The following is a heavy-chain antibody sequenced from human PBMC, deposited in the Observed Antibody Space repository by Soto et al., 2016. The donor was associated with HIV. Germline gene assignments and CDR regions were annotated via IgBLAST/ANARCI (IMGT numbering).Heavy chain of an antibody. CDR3: ARHAPIFTFYFDY. V-gene: IGHV1-8*03. Sequence: QVQLVQSGAEVKKPGSSVKVSCKASGYTFTSYDINWVRQATGQGLEWMGWMNPNSGNTGYAQKFQGRVTITRNTSISTAYMEVSSLRPDDAAVYYCARHAPIFTFYFDYWGQGTLVTVSS. CDR2: MNPNSGNT. J-gene: IGHJ4*02. CDR1: GYTFTSYD.